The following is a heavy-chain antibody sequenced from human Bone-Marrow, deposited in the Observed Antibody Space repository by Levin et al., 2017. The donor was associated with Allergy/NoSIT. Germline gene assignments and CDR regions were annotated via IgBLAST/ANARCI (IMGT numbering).Heavy chain of an antibody. CDR3: SNPRLRCDY. CDR1: GFTFSSYS. CDR2: ISGNAANT. V-gene: IGHV3-23*01. J-gene: IGHJ4*02. Sequence: QSGGSLRLSCAASGFTFSSYSMNWVRQAPGKGLEWVSSISGNAANTYYADSVKGRFTISRDNSKNMLYLQMNGLRPEDTATYFCSNPRLRCDYRGQGSLVTVTS. D-gene: IGHD5-12*01.